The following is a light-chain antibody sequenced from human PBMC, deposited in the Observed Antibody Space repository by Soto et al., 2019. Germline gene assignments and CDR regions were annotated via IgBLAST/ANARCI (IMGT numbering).Light chain of an antibody. Sequence: QSVLTQPASVSGSPGQSITISCSGTIGDVGAYNYVSWYQQNPGKAPKLMIYGVTNRPSGISNRFSGSKSGNTASLTISGLQAGDEADYYCTSYTSTTSYVFRTGTKVTVL. CDR2: GVT. V-gene: IGLV2-14*01. J-gene: IGLJ1*01. CDR3: TSYTSTTSYV. CDR1: IGDVGAYNY.